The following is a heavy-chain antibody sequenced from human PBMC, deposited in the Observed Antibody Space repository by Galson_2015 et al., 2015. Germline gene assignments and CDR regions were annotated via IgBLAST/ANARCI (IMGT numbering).Heavy chain of an antibody. J-gene: IGHJ4*02. D-gene: IGHD2-21*01. Sequence: SVKVSCKASGYTFTSYAMHWVRQAPGQRLEWMGWINAGNGNTKYSQKFQGRVTITRDTSASTAYMELSSLRSEDTAVYYCARGDPYCGGDCSDYWGQGTLVTVSS. CDR2: INAGNGNT. CDR1: GYTFTSYA. V-gene: IGHV1-3*01. CDR3: ARGDPYCGGDCSDY.